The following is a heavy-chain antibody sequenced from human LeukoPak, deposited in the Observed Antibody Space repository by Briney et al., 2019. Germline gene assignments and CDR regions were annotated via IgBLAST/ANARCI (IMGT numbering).Heavy chain of an antibody. CDR2: ISGSGGRA. V-gene: IGHV3-23*01. CDR3: AKLDPSGDFYYYGMDV. J-gene: IGHJ6*02. Sequence: TGGSLRLSCAASGFTFSNYAMSWVRQAPGKGLEWVSAISGSGGRAFYTDSVKGRFTISRDNSKNTLYLQMNSLRAEDTAVYYCAKLDPSGDFYYYGMDVWGQGTTATVSS. CDR1: GFTFSNYA. D-gene: IGHD3-9*01.